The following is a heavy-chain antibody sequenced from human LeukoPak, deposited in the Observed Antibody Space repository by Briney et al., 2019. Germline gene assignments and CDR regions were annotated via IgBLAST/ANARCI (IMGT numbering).Heavy chain of an antibody. D-gene: IGHD1-26*01. CDR2: ISGSSSYI. CDR3: ARDLLGWELHYFDY. V-gene: IGHV3-21*01. Sequence: GGSLRLSCAASGFTFSSYNMNWVRQAPGKGLEWVSSISGSSSYIYYADSVKGRFSISRDNAKNSLYLQMNSLRAEDTAVYYCARDLLGWELHYFDYWGQGTLVTVSS. CDR1: GFTFSSYN. J-gene: IGHJ4*02.